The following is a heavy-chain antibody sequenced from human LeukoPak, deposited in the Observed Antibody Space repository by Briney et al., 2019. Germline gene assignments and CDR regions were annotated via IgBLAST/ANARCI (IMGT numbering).Heavy chain of an antibody. D-gene: IGHD3-22*01. V-gene: IGHV3-30*18. CDR3: AKDQNYYDSSGYTLDY. Sequence: GGSLRLSCAASGFTFSSYGMHWVRQAPGKGLEWVAVISYDGSNKYYADSVKGRFTISRDNSKNTLYLQMNSLRAEDTAVYYCAKDQNYYDSSGYTLDYWGQGTLVTVPS. J-gene: IGHJ4*02. CDR1: GFTFSSYG. CDR2: ISYDGSNK.